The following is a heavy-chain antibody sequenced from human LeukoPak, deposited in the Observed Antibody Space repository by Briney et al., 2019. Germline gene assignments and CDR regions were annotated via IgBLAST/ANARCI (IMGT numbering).Heavy chain of an antibody. Sequence: GGSLRLYCAATGFTVRSNSVTWVRQAPGKGLEWISLIYSGGDTYYADSVKGRFLVSRDTSKNTVFLQMNSLRGDDTAIYYCSRVVFRQLINWGPGTLVTVSS. CDR2: IYSGGDT. D-gene: IGHD1-1*01. CDR1: GFTVRSNS. J-gene: IGHJ4*02. V-gene: IGHV3-66*01. CDR3: SRVVFRQLIN.